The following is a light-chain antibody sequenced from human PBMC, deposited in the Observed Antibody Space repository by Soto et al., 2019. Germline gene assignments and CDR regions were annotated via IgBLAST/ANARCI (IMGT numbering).Light chain of an antibody. Sequence: SVLSQPGSVSGSPAQSVAISCTGTSSDIGGYNYVSWYQQHPGKAPKLMIYEVSSRPSGVSNRFSGSKSGNTASLTISGLQAEDEADYFCGSYTSTRTLYVFGSGTKVTVL. CDR1: SSDIGGYNY. V-gene: IGLV2-14*01. CDR2: EVS. J-gene: IGLJ1*01. CDR3: GSYTSTRTLYV.